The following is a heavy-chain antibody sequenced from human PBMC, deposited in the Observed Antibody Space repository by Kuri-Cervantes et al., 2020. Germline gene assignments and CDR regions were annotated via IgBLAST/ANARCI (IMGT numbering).Heavy chain of an antibody. CDR2: ISAYNGNT. V-gene: IGHV1-18*01. Sequence: ASVKVSCKASGYTFTSYGISWVRQAPGQGLEWMGWISAYNGNTNYAQELQGRVTMTTDTSTSTAYMELRSLRSDDTAVYYCAREEGTMVRGAMGYYGMDVWGQGTTVTVSS. D-gene: IGHD3-10*01. J-gene: IGHJ6*02. CDR3: AREEGTMVRGAMGYYGMDV. CDR1: GYTFTSYG.